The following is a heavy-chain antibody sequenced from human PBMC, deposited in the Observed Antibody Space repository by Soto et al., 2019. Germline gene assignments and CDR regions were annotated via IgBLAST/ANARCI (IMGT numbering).Heavy chain of an antibody. J-gene: IGHJ4*02. D-gene: IGHD3-22*01. Sequence: GASVKVSCKASCYTFTSYGISWVRQAPGQGLEWMGWISAYNGNTNYAQKLQGRVTMTTDTSTSTAYMELRSLRSDDTAVYYCARSQYDSSGYYIDYWGQGTLVTVSS. V-gene: IGHV1-18*04. CDR3: ARSQYDSSGYYIDY. CDR2: ISAYNGNT. CDR1: CYTFTSYG.